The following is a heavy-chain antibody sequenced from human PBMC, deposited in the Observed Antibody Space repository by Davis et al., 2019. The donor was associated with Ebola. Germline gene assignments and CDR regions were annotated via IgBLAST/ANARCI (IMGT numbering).Heavy chain of an antibody. D-gene: IGHD5-12*01. V-gene: IGHV3-7*01. CDR2: IKQDGSEK. CDR1: GFTFSSYW. Sequence: GESLKISCAASGFTFSSYWMSWVRQAPGKGLEWVANIKQDGSEKYYVDSVKGRFTISRDNAKNSLYLQMNSLRAEDTAVYYCARKDIVAKNWGQGTLVTVSS. CDR3: ARKDIVAKN. J-gene: IGHJ4*02.